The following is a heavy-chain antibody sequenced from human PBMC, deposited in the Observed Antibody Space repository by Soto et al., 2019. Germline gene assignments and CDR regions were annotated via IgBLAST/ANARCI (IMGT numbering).Heavy chain of an antibody. Sequence: GASVKVSCKASGYTFTSYDINWVRQATGQGPEWMGWMNPNSGNTGYAQKFQGRVTMTRNTSISTAYMELSSLRYEDTAVYYCASANTSGSYPRGYYYYYYYMDVWGKGTTVTVSS. CDR2: MNPNSGNT. CDR1: GYTFTSYD. D-gene: IGHD3-10*01. V-gene: IGHV1-8*01. J-gene: IGHJ6*03. CDR3: ASANTSGSYPRGYYYYYYYMDV.